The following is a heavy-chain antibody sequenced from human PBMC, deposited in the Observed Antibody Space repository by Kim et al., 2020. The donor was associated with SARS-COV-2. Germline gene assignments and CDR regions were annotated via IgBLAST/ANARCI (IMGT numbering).Heavy chain of an antibody. J-gene: IGHJ3*02. CDR2: ISYNGSNK. D-gene: IGHD5-18*01. CDR3: SREEAMVDAFDI. V-gene: IGHV3-30-3*01. CDR1: GFTFSSYA. Sequence: GGSLRLSCAASGFTFSSYAMHWVRQAPGKGLEWVAVISYNGSNKYYADSVKGRFTISRDNSKNTLYLQMKSLRAEDTAVYYCSREEAMVDAFDIWGQGT.